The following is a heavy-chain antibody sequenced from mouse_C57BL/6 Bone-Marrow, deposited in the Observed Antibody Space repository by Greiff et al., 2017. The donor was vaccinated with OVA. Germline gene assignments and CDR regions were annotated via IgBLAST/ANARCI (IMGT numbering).Heavy chain of an antibody. V-gene: IGHV5-15*01. J-gene: IGHJ1*03. D-gene: IGHD4-1*01. CDR3: ARSLTEWYFDV. CDR1: GFTFSAYG. CDR2: ISNLAYSI. Sequence: EVKLVESGGGLVQPGGSLKLSCAASGFTFSAYGMAWVRQAPRKGPEWVAFISNLAYSIYYADTVTGRFTISRENAKNTLYLEMSILRSEDTAMYYCARSLTEWYFDVWGTGTTVTVSS.